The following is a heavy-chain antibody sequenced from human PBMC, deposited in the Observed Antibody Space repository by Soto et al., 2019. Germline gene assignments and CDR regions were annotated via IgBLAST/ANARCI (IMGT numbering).Heavy chain of an antibody. CDR2: VHRSGTT. CDR1: SGSISTDYW. CDR3: ARGVSFRWVS. Sequence: QVQLQESGPGLVKPSGTLSLTCAVSSGSISTDYWWSWVRQPPGKGLEWIGEVHRSGTTNYIQSLKSRVTMSVDKSGNQVSLELTSVAAADTAVYYCARGVSFRWVSWCQVTLVTVSS. D-gene: IGHD2-8*01. V-gene: IGHV4-4*02. J-gene: IGHJ5*02.